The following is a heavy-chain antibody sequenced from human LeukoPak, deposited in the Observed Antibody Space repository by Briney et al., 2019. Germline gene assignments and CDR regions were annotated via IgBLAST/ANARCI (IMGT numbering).Heavy chain of an antibody. CDR3: ARRTGYYGAFDI. V-gene: IGHV4-59*08. J-gene: IGHJ3*02. CDR2: IYYSGST. CDR1: GGSISSYY. D-gene: IGHD3/OR15-3a*01. Sequence: PSETLSHTCTVSGGSISSYYWSWIRQPPGKGLEWIGYIYYSGSTNYNPSLKSRVTISVDTSKNQFSLKLSSVTAADTAVYYCARRTGYYGAFDIWGQGTMVTVSS.